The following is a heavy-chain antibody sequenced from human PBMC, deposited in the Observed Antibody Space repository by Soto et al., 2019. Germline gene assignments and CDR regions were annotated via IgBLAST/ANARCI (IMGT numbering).Heavy chain of an antibody. J-gene: IGHJ6*02. Sequence: SETLSLTCTVSGGSISSGGYYWSWIRQHPGKGLEWIGYIYYSGSTYYNPSLKSRVTISVDTSKNQFSLKLSSVTAADTAVYYCARETGAPPCYYYGMDVWGQGTTVTVSS. CDR2: IYYSGST. CDR1: GGSISSGGYY. V-gene: IGHV4-31*03. D-gene: IGHD1-26*01. CDR3: ARETGAPPCYYYGMDV.